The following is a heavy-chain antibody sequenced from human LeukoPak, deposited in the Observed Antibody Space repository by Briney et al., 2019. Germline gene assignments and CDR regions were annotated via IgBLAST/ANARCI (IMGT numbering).Heavy chain of an antibody. Sequence: GGSLRLSCVASGFTFSSYAMSWVRQAPGKGLEWVSAISGSGGNTYYADSVKGRFTISRDNSKNTLYLQLNSLKAEDTAVYYCAKGGDYGRAFDIWGQGTMVTVSS. D-gene: IGHD4-17*01. CDR3: AKGGDYGRAFDI. V-gene: IGHV3-23*01. CDR2: ISGSGGNT. CDR1: GFTFSSYA. J-gene: IGHJ3*02.